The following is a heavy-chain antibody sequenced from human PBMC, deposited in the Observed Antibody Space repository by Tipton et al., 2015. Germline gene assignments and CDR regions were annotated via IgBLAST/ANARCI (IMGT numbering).Heavy chain of an antibody. Sequence: LRLSCAVYGGSFSGYYWSWIRQPPGKGLEWIGEINHSGSTNYNPSLKSRVTISVDTSKNQFSLKLSSVTAADTAVYYCARGETGTMSWLLDYWGQGTLVTVSS. CDR3: ARGETGTMSWLLDY. D-gene: IGHD1-7*01. CDR1: GGSFSGYY. J-gene: IGHJ4*02. CDR2: INHSGST. V-gene: IGHV4-34*01.